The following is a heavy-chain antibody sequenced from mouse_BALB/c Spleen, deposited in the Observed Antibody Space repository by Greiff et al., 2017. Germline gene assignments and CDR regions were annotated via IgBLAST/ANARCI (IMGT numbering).Heavy chain of an antibody. CDR1: GFNIKDYY. CDR2: IDPENGNT. J-gene: IGHJ3*01. D-gene: IGHD2-3*01. V-gene: IGHV14-1*02. Sequence: EVQLQQSGAELVRPGALVKLSCKASGFNIKDYYMHWVQQRPEQGLEWIGWIDPENGNTIYDPKFQGKASITADTSSNTAYLQLSSLTSEYTAVYYCAKEPIYDGYYWFAYWGQGTLVTVSA. CDR3: AKEPIYDGYYWFAY.